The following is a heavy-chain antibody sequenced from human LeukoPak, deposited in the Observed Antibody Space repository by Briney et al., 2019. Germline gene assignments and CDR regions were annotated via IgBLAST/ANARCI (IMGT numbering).Heavy chain of an antibody. CDR2: INHSGST. CDR3: ARGSLYCGGDCYGPDY. Sequence: PSETLSLTCAVYGGSLSGYYWSWIRQPPGKGLEWIGEINHSGSTNYNPSLKSRVTISVDTSKNQFSLKLSSVTAADTAVYYCARGSLYCGGDCYGPDYWGQGTLVTVSS. CDR1: GGSLSGYY. V-gene: IGHV4-34*01. D-gene: IGHD2-21*02. J-gene: IGHJ4*02.